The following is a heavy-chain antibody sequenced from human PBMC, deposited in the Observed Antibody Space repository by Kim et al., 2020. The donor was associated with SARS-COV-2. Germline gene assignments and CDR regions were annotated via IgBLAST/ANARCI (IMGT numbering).Heavy chain of an antibody. CDR2: ISAYNGNT. CDR3: ARPIYDILTGPDAFDI. D-gene: IGHD3-9*01. CDR1: GYTFTSYG. J-gene: IGHJ3*02. V-gene: IGHV1-18*04. Sequence: ASVKVSCKASGYTFTSYGISWVRQAPGQGLEWMGWISAYNGNTNYAQKLQGRVTMTTDTSTSTAYMELRSLRSDDTAVYYCARPIYDILTGPDAFDIWGQGTMVTVSS.